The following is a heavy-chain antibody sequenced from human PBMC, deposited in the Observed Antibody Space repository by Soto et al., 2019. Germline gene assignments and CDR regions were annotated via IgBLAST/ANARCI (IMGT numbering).Heavy chain of an antibody. V-gene: IGHV3-30*18. J-gene: IGHJ4*02. D-gene: IGHD6-13*01. CDR2: ISYDGSNK. Sequence: QVQLVESGGGVVQPGRSLRLSCAASGFTFSSYGMHWVRQAPGKGLEWVAVISYDGSNKYYADSVKGRFTISRDNSKNTLYRQMNSLRAEDTAVYYCAKGLDSSSYGYWGQGTLVTVSS. CDR3: AKGLDSSSYGY. CDR1: GFTFSSYG.